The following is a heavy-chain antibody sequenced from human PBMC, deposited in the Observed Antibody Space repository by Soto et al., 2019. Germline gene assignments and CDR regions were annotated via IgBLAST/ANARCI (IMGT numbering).Heavy chain of an antibody. CDR3: ASMIGDPILSFDS. J-gene: IGHJ5*01. CDR2: IFYSGST. Sequence: QVQLQESGPGLVKPSETLSLTCTVSGGSISSYYWSWIRQPPGKGLEWIGFIFYSGSTSYNPSLNSRVTRSIDTSEYQFSLKLNSVTAADTAVYYCASMIGDPILSFDSWGQGTLVAVSS. D-gene: IGHD3-10*02. V-gene: IGHV4-59*01. CDR1: GGSISSYY.